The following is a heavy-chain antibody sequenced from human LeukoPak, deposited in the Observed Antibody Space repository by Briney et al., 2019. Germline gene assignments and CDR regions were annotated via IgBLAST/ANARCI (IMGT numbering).Heavy chain of an antibody. CDR2: INHSGST. Sequence: PSETLSLTCAVYGGSFSGYYWSWIRQPPGKGLEWIGEINHSGSTNYNPSLKSRVTISVDTSKNQFSLKLSSVTAADTAVYYCARGKVAPIEYWGQGTLVTVSS. D-gene: IGHD5-12*01. V-gene: IGHV4-34*01. J-gene: IGHJ4*02. CDR3: ARGKVAPIEY. CDR1: GGSFSGYY.